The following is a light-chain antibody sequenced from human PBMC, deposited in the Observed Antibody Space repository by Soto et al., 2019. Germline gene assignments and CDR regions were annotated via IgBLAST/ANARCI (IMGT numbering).Light chain of an antibody. J-gene: IGKJ4*01. CDR2: GAS. CDR1: QSVSSN. V-gene: IGKV3-15*01. Sequence: EIVMTQSPATLSVSPGERATLSCRASQSVSSNLAWYQQKPGQAPRFLIFGASNRATAIPARFTSSGSGTEFTLTISSLQSEDFAVYYCQQYNTWPPLTFGGGTKVEIK. CDR3: QQYNTWPPLT.